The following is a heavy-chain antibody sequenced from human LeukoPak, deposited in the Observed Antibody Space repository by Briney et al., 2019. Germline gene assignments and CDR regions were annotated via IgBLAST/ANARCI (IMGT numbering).Heavy chain of an antibody. CDR3: ANFWGIPTLLL. J-gene: IGHJ4*02. CDR2: ISGSGGST. Sequence: GGSLRPSCAASGFTFSSYAMSWVRQAPGKGLEWVSAISGSGGSTYYADSVKGRFTISRDNSKNTLYLQMNSLRAEDTAVYYCANFWGIPTLLLWSQGTLVTVSS. CDR1: GFTFSSYA. D-gene: IGHD2-15*01. V-gene: IGHV3-23*01.